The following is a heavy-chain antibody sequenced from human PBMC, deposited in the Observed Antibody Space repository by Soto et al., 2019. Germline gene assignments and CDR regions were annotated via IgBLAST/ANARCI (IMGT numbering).Heavy chain of an antibody. CDR1: GFTFSSYG. Sequence: GGSLRLSCAASGFTFSSYGMHWVRQAPGKGLEWVAVISYDGSNKYYADSVKGRFTISRDNSKNTLYLQMNSLRAEDTAVYYCAKGEQWLPGDNWFDPWGQGTLVTVSS. V-gene: IGHV3-30*18. J-gene: IGHJ5*02. CDR3: AKGEQWLPGDNWFDP. D-gene: IGHD6-19*01. CDR2: ISYDGSNK.